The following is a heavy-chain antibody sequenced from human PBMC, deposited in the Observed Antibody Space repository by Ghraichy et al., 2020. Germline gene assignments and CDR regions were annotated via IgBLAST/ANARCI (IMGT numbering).Heavy chain of an antibody. CDR3: ARGGPRYYYAMDV. D-gene: IGHD3-16*01. V-gene: IGHV3-30*04. J-gene: IGHJ6*02. CDR2: ISYDGSNK. CDR1: GFTFSRYT. Sequence: GGSLRLSCEASGFTFSRYTMHWVRQAPGSGLEWVAVISYDGSNKYYADSVKGRFTISRENSDNTLYVQMNSLRGEDTAVYYCARGGPRYYYAMDVWGQGTTVTVSS.